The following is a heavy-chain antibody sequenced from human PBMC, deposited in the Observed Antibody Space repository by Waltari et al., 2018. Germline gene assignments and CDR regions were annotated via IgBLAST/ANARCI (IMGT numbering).Heavy chain of an antibody. CDR1: EYTFTSSY. D-gene: IGHD2-21*01. V-gene: IGHV1-46*01. J-gene: IGHJ6*02. CDR2: INPSGCST. Sequence: QVQLVQSGAEVKKPGASVKISCKTSEYTFTSSYIHWVRQAPGQGLEWMGIINPSGCSTIYAQKFQGRVTMTRDTSTSTVYMELSSLRSEDTAVYYCARDTGALWMDVWGQGTTVTVSS. CDR3: ARDTGALWMDV.